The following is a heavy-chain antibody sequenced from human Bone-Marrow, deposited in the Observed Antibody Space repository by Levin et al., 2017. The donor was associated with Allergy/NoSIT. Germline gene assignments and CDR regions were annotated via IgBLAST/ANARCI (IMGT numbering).Heavy chain of an antibody. D-gene: IGHD3-3*01. CDR1: GYTFAAYQ. V-gene: IGHV1-2*06. Sequence: GESLKISCKASGYTFAAYQMHWVRQAPGQGLEWMGRINPNSGGTKYAQIFQGRVTFTRDSSNSTAYMELSRLRADDTAIYYCARAWSGYYRQWGQGTLVTVSS. J-gene: IGHJ4*02. CDR2: INPNSGGT. CDR3: ARAWSGYYRQ.